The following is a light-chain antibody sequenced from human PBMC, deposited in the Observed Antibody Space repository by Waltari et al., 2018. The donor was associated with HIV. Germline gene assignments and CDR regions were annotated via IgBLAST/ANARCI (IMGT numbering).Light chain of an antibody. J-gene: IGKJ5*01. Sequence: DIQMTQSPSSVSASVGERVTITCRARPCIANWLAWYHPKPAKAPNLLPSPSSTLQSGVPARFSGSGSGTDFTLTISSLQPEDFGTYYCQQARGFPITFGQGTRLEIK. CDR2: PSS. V-gene: IGKV1D-12*01. CDR1: PCIANW. CDR3: QQARGFPIT.